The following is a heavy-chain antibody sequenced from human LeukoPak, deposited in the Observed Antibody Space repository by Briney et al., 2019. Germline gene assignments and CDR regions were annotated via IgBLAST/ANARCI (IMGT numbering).Heavy chain of an antibody. V-gene: IGHV4-59*08. D-gene: IGHD3-10*01. J-gene: IGHJ5*02. CDR3: ARHPSPSYYGSGSYRNWFDP. CDR2: IFYSGTT. Sequence: KPSETLSLTCTVSGGSISNYYWSWIRQPPGKGLEWIGYIFYSGTTNYIPSLKSRVTVSVDTSKNQFSLQLSSVTAADTAVYYCARHPSPSYYGSGSYRNWFDPWGQGTLVTVSS. CDR1: GGSISNYY.